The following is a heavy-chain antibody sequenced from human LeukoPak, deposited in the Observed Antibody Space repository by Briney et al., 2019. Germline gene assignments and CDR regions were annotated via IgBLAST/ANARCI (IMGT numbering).Heavy chain of an antibody. Sequence: GGSLRLSCAASGFTFSSYWMSWVRQAPGKGLEWVSLISGSGDNTYYADSVKGRFTIFRDNSRNTLYLQMNSLKAEDTAVYYCAKVSSSWGSPNYYFEFWGQGTLVTVSS. CDR1: GFTFSSYW. CDR3: AKVSSSWGSPNYYFEF. D-gene: IGHD6-13*01. J-gene: IGHJ4*02. CDR2: ISGSGDNT. V-gene: IGHV3-23*01.